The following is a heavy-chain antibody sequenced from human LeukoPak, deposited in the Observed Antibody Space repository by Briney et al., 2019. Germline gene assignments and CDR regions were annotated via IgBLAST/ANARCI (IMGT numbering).Heavy chain of an antibody. Sequence: SETLSLTCTVSGGSISSSSYYWGWIRQPPGKGLEWIGSIYYSGSTYYNPSLKSRVAISVDTSKNQFSLKLSSVTAADTAVYYCARMSSSWSKIDYWGQGTLVTVSS. D-gene: IGHD6-13*01. CDR2: IYYSGST. J-gene: IGHJ4*02. CDR1: GGSISSSSYY. CDR3: ARMSSSWSKIDY. V-gene: IGHV4-39*01.